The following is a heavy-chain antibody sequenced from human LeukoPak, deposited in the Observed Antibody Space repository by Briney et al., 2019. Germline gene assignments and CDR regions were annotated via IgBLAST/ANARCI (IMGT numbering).Heavy chain of an antibody. CDR1: GFSFSSYA. V-gene: IGHV3-23*01. J-gene: IGHJ4*02. D-gene: IGHD6-19*01. Sequence: PGGSLRLSCAASGFSFSSYAMSWVRQAPGKGLEWVSAISGTGGSTYYADSVKGRFTISRDNTKNTVYLQMNSLRAEDTAVYYCAKDYGSSGWYYFDYWGQGTLVTVSS. CDR2: ISGTGGST. CDR3: AKDYGSSGWYYFDY.